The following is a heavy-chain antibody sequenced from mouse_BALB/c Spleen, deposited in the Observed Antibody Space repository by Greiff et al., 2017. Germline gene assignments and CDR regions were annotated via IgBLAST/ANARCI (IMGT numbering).Heavy chain of an antibody. J-gene: IGHJ2*01. V-gene: IGHV1S29*02. CDR1: GYTFTDYN. CDR3: ARWDYGSFDY. D-gene: IGHD1-1*01. Sequence: EVKLQESGPELVKPGASVKISCKASGYTFTDYNMHWVKQSHGKSLEWIGYIYPYNGGTGYNQKFKSKATLTVDNSSSTAYMELRSLTSEDSAVYYCARWDYGSFDYWGQGTTLTVSA. CDR2: IYPYNGGT.